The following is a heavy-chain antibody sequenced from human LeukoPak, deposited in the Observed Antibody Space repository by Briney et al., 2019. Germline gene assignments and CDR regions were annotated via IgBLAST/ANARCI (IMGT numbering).Heavy chain of an antibody. CDR3: ARGLYYYDSSGLNNWFDP. CDR2: INHSGST. Sequence: SETLSLTCAVYGGSFSGYYWSWIRQPPGKGLEWIGEINHSGSTNYNPSLKSRVTISVDTSKNQFSLKLSSVTAADTAVYYCARGLYYYDSSGLNNWFDPWGQGTLVTVSS. J-gene: IGHJ5*02. V-gene: IGHV4-34*01. D-gene: IGHD3-22*01. CDR1: GGSFSGYY.